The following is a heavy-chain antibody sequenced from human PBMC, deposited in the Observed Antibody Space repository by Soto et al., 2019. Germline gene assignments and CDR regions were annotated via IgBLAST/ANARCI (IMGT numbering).Heavy chain of an antibody. CDR1: GFTCSNYA. Sequence: EVLLLDSGGGLVQPGGSLRLSCAASGFTCSNYAMTWVRQAPWKGPEWISTVNNGGGGTYYADAVKGRFTISRDNSKNALYLQVSSLSAEDAAVYYCAKERLGRGIDYWGQGILVTVSS. D-gene: IGHD3-10*01. CDR2: VNNGGGGT. V-gene: IGHV3-23*01. J-gene: IGHJ4*02. CDR3: AKERLGRGIDY.